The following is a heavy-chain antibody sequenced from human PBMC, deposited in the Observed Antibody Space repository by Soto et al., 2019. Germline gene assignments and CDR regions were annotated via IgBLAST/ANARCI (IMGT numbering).Heavy chain of an antibody. Sequence: PGGSLRLSCAASGFTFSDYYMSWIRQAPGKGLEWVSYISSSSSYTNYADSVKGRFTISRDNAKNSLYLQMNSLRAEDTAVYYCAPSWGDYQEYFDYWGQGTLVTVSS. CDR3: APSWGDYQEYFDY. CDR2: ISSSSSYT. CDR1: GFTFSDYY. J-gene: IGHJ4*02. D-gene: IGHD4-17*01. V-gene: IGHV3-11*06.